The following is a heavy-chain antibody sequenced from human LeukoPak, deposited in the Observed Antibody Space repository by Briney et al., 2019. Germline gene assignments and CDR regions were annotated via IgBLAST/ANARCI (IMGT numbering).Heavy chain of an antibody. J-gene: IGHJ4*02. V-gene: IGHV3-23*01. CDR3: AKRGVVIRVILVGFNKEAYYFDS. Sequence: GGSLRLSCAVSGITLSNYGMSWVRQAPGKGLEWVAGISDSGGRTNYADSVKGRFTISRDNPKNTLYLQMNSLRAEDTAVYFCAKRGVVIRVILVGFNKEAYYFDSWGQGALVTVSS. CDR1: GITLSNYG. D-gene: IGHD3-22*01. CDR2: ISDSGGRT.